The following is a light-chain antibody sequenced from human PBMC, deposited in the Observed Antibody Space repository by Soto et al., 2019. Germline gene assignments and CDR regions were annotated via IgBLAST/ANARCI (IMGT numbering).Light chain of an antibody. CDR1: QSVLYSSNNKNH. V-gene: IGKV4-1*01. CDR3: QQRSNWPPIT. Sequence: DIVMTQSPDSLAVSLGERATINCKSSQSVLYSSNNKNHLAWYQQKPGQPPKLAIYWASTRESGVPDRFSGSGSGTDFTLTISSLEPEDFAVYYCQQRSNWPPITFGQGTRLEIK. CDR2: WAS. J-gene: IGKJ5*01.